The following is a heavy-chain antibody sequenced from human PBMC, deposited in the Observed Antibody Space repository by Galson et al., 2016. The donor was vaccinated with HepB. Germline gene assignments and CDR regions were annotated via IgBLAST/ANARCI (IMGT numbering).Heavy chain of an antibody. CDR2: IWADGGNK. J-gene: IGHJ4*02. V-gene: IGHV3-33*01. D-gene: IGHD1-26*01. CDR1: GSTFSNHG. CDR3: ARDMYTGSYIIDY. Sequence: SLRLSCAASGSTFSNHGMHWVRQAPGKGLECVAVIWADGGNKYYVDSVKGRFTISRDNSKNTVYLQMNSLRADDTAVYYCARDMYTGSYIIDYWGQGTLVTVSS.